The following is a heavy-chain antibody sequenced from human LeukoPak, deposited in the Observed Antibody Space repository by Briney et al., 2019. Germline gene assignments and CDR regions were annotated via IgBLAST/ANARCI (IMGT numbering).Heavy chain of an antibody. CDR2: INPNSGGT. CDR3: ARYYIEGRCFDY. V-gene: IGHV1-2*02. J-gene: IGHJ4*02. CDR1: GYTFTGYY. Sequence: GASVKVSCKASGYTFTGYYIHWVRQAPGQGLEWMGWINPNSGGTNYAQKFQGRVTMTRDTSIRTAYMELSRLGSDDTAMYYCARYYIEGRCFDYWGQGTLVTVSS. D-gene: IGHD3-10*01.